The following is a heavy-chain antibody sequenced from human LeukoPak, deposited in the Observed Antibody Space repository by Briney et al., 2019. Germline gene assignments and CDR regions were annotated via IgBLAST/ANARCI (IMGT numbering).Heavy chain of an antibody. CDR1: GFTFNYYG. CDR3: ARDRVIVATTVAFDI. J-gene: IGHJ3*02. CDR2: IQFDGSNK. D-gene: IGHD5-12*01. Sequence: PGGSLRLSCAASGFTFNYYGMHWVRQAPGKGLQWVSFIQFDGSNKYYADSVKGRFTISRDNAKNSLYLQMNSLRAEDTAVYYCARDRVIVATTVAFDIWGQGTMVTVSS. V-gene: IGHV3-30*02.